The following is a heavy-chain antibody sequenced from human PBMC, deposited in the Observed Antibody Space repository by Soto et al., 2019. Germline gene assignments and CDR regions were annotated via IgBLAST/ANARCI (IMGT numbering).Heavy chain of an antibody. V-gene: IGHV4-4*02. Sequence: SETLSLTCAVSSGSISSSNWWSWVRQPPGKGLEWIGEIYHSGSTNYNPSLKSRVTISVDKSKNQFSLKLSSVTAADTAVYYCARKGSSSPNYYMDVWGKGTTVTVSS. CDR3: ARKGSSSPNYYMDV. CDR2: IYHSGST. D-gene: IGHD3-10*01. CDR1: SGSISSSNW. J-gene: IGHJ6*03.